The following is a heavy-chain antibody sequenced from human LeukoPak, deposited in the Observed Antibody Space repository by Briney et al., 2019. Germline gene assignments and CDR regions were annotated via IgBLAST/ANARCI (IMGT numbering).Heavy chain of an antibody. CDR1: GFTFSNYG. CDR3: AIDVLMWFAEAPHGMDV. J-gene: IGHJ6*02. CDR2: ISKDGSYK. D-gene: IGHD3-10*01. V-gene: IGHV3-30*03. Sequence: SGGSLTLSCAASGFTFSNYGIHWVRQAPGKGLEWVAVISKDGSYKDYADSVKGRFTISRDNSENTLYLQMSSLRAEDTAVYYCAIDVLMWFAEAPHGMDVWGQGTTVTVSS.